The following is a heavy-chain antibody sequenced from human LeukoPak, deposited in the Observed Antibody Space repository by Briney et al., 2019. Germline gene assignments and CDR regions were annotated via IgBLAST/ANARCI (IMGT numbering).Heavy chain of an antibody. CDR1: GFTFKNSA. V-gene: IGHV3-23*01. Sequence: QTGGSLRLSCAASGFTFKNSAMTWVRQAPGKGLEWVSSISGSDSKTYYADSVKGRFTISRDNAKNTVYLQMNSLRGEDTATYHCAKDAANYPFFFDYWGQGAPVTVSS. D-gene: IGHD4/OR15-4a*01. CDR3: AKDAANYPFFFDY. CDR2: ISGSDSKT. J-gene: IGHJ4*02.